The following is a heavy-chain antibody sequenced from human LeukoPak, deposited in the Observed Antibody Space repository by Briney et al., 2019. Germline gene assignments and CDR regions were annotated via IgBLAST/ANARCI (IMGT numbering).Heavy chain of an antibody. J-gene: IGHJ4*02. D-gene: IGHD6-13*01. CDR2: ISWDGGST. CDR1: GFTFDDYT. CDR3: AKDIRVAAAGLDC. V-gene: IGHV3-43*01. Sequence: GGSLRLSCAASGFTFDDYTMHWVRQAPGKGLEWVSLISWDGGSTYYADSVKGRFTISRDNSKNSLYLQMNSLRTEDTAFYYCAKDIRVAAAGLDCWGQGTLVTVSS.